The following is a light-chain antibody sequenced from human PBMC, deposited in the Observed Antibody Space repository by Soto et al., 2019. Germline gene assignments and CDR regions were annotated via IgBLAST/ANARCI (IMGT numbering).Light chain of an antibody. V-gene: IGKV3-20*01. CDR2: GVS. Sequence: EIVLTQSPGTVSLSPGERATLSCRASQSVTSSYLAWYQQKPGQAPRLLIYGVSSRATGIPDRFSGSGAGTDFTLTISRLEHEDFAVYYCQQYGDSPLTFGGGTKVEIK. CDR1: QSVTSSY. CDR3: QQYGDSPLT. J-gene: IGKJ4*01.